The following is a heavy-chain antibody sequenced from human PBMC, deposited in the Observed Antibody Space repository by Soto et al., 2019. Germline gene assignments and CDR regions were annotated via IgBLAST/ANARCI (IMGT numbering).Heavy chain of an antibody. CDR3: ASDRYYYDSSPLGY. D-gene: IGHD3-22*01. V-gene: IGHV3-30-3*01. J-gene: IGHJ4*02. CDR2: ISYDGSNK. CDR1: GFTFSSYA. Sequence: GGSLRLSCAASGFTFSSYAMHWVRQAPGKGLEWVAVISYDGSNKYYADSVKGRFTISRDNSKNTLYLQMNSLRAEDTAVYYCASDRYYYDSSPLGYWGQGTLVTVPS.